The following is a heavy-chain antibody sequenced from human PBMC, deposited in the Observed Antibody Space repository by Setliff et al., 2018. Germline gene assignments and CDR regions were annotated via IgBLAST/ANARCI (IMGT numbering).Heavy chain of an antibody. CDR1: GYSFTSYW. CDR2: IYPGDSDT. D-gene: IGHD2-2*01. CDR3: ARESYDSSTSCPGAFDF. J-gene: IGHJ3*01. V-gene: IGHV5-51*01. Sequence: GESLKISCKGSGYSFTSYWIGWVRQMPGKGLEWMGIIYPGDSDTKYSPSFQGQVTISADKSISTAYLQWSSLKASDTAMYYCARESYDSSTSCPGAFDFWGQGTMVTVSS.